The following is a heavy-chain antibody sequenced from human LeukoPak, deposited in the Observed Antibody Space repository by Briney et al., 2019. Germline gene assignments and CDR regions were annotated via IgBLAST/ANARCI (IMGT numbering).Heavy chain of an antibody. J-gene: IGHJ4*02. CDR1: GFTFSNYG. D-gene: IGHD3-10*01. Sequence: GGSLRLSCAASGFTFSNYGRHWVRQAPGKGLEWVAVISYHGSDKYFADSVKGRFTISRDNSKNTLYLQMNSLRAEDTAVYYCARMAFMDRAYLGFDYWGQGTLVTVSS. CDR2: ISYHGSDK. CDR3: ARMAFMDRAYLGFDY. V-gene: IGHV3-30*03.